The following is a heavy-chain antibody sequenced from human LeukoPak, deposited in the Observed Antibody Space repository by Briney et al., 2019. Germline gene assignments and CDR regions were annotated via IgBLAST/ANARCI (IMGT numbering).Heavy chain of an antibody. CDR3: ARGVFTRIHYYYYYMDV. Sequence: ASVKVSCKASGYTFTSYGISWVRQAPGQGLEWMGWISAYNGNTNYAQKLQGRVTMTTDTSTSTAYMELRSLRSDDTAVYYCARGVFTRIHYYYYYMDVWGKGTTVTVSS. J-gene: IGHJ6*03. D-gene: IGHD3-22*01. V-gene: IGHV1-18*01. CDR1: GYTFTSYG. CDR2: ISAYNGNT.